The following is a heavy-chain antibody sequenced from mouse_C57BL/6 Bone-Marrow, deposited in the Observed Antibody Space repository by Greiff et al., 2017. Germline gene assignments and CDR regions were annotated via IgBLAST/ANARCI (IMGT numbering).Heavy chain of an antibody. V-gene: IGHV1-47*01. CDR2: FHPYNDDT. CDR1: GYTFTTYP. J-gene: IGHJ2*01. D-gene: IGHD5-1*01. Sequence: VQLQQSGAELVKPGASVKMSCKASGYTFTTYPIEWMKQNPGKSLEWIGNFHPYNDDTKYNEKFKGKATLTVEKSSNTVYLELSRLTSDDSAVYYCARSSTFFYYFDYWGQGTTRTVSS. CDR3: ARSSTFFYYFDY.